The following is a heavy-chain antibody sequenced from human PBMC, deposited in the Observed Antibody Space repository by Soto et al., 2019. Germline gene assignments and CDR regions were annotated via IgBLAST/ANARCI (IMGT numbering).Heavy chain of an antibody. CDR1: GGSISSGGYS. J-gene: IGHJ6*02. CDR2: IYHSGST. Sequence: QLQLQESGSGLVKPSQTLSLTCAVSGGSISSGGYSWSWIRQPPGKGLEWIGYIYHSGSTYYNPSLKSRVTISVDRSKNQFSLKLSSVTAADTAVYYCASSSSMTTVVRGMSPYYYGMDVWGQGTTVTVSS. D-gene: IGHD4-17*01. V-gene: IGHV4-30-2*01. CDR3: ASSSSMTTVVRGMSPYYYGMDV.